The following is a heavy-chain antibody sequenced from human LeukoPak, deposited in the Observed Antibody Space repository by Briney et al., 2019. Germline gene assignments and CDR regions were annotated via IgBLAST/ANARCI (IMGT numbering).Heavy chain of an antibody. CDR2: IKSKTEGGTT. CDR1: RFTFSNAW. Sequence: PGGSLRLSCAASRFTFSNAWMSWVRQAPGKGLEWVGRIKSKTEGGTTDYAAPVKGRFTISRDDSKNTLYLQMNSLKTEDTAVYYCTTGIFDYWGQGTLVTVSS. J-gene: IGHJ4*02. V-gene: IGHV3-15*01. D-gene: IGHD1-14*01. CDR3: TTGIFDY.